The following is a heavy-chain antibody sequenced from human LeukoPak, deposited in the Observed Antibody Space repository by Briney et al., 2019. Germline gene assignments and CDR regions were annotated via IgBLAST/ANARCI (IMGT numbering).Heavy chain of an antibody. V-gene: IGHV4-59*01. CDR3: ARGDYYYMDV. D-gene: IGHD1-26*01. CDR1: GGSISSYY. J-gene: IGHJ6*03. Sequence: PSETLSLTCSVSGGSISSYYWSWIRQPPGKGLEWIGYIYSSGSTNYNPSLKSRVTISADTSKNQFSLKLSSVTAADTAVYYCARGDYYYMDVWGKGTTVTV. CDR2: IYSSGST.